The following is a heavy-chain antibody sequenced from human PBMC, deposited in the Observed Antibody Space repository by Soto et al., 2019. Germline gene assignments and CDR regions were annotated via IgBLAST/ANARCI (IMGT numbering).Heavy chain of an antibody. CDR1: GGTFSSYA. CDR3: ARAAAACSGGTYYNCGMDV. Sequence: QVQLVQSGAEVKKTGSSVKVSCKASGGTFSSYAISWVRQAPGQGLAWMGGIIPIFGTANYAQKVQGRVTITADESTSTAYMELSSLRSEDTAVYYCARAAAACSGGTYYNCGMDVWGQGTTVTVSS. D-gene: IGHD6-13*01. J-gene: IGHJ6*02. V-gene: IGHV1-69*01. CDR2: IIPIFGTA.